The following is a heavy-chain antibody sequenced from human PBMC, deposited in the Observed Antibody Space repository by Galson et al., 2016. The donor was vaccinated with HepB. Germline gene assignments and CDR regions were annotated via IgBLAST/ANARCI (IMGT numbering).Heavy chain of an antibody. D-gene: IGHD2-2*01. J-gene: IGHJ3*01. CDR1: GYTFSNYA. CDR3: ARAAYCSSSSCSDAFDV. Sequence: SCKASGYTFSNYAVHWVRQAPGQTFEWMGWINAGNGNTKYSQKFQDRVTLTRDTSATTLYMQLSSLRSEDTAVYYCARAAYCSSSSCSDAFDVWGQGTVVTVSS. CDR2: INAGNGNT. V-gene: IGHV1-3*01.